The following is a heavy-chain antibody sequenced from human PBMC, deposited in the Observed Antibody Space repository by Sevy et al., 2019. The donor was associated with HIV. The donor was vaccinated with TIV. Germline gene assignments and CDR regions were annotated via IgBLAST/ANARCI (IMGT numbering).Heavy chain of an antibody. CDR2: IYYSGST. D-gene: IGHD6-19*01. CDR1: GGSISSSSYY. Sequence: SETLSLTCTVSGGSISSSSYYWGWIRQPPGKGLEWIGSIYYSGSTYYNPSLKSRVTISVDTSKNQFSLKLSSVTAADTAVYYCARTGMRHSSGFPQWGQGTLVTVSS. V-gene: IGHV4-39*01. CDR3: ARTGMRHSSGFPQ. J-gene: IGHJ4*02.